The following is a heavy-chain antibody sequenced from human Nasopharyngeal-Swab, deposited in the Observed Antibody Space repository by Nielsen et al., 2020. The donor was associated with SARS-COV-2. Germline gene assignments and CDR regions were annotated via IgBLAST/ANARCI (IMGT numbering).Heavy chain of an antibody. Sequence: GGSLRPSCAASGFTFSSYEMNWVRQAQGKGPEGVSYISSSGSTIYYADSVKGRFTISRDNAKNSLYLQMNSLRAEDTAVYYCARDYVLMVYAIKAYYYYGMDVWGQGTTVTVSS. CDR3: ARDYVLMVYAIKAYYYYGMDV. V-gene: IGHV3-48*03. J-gene: IGHJ6*02. D-gene: IGHD2-8*01. CDR1: GFTFSSYE. CDR2: ISSSGSTI.